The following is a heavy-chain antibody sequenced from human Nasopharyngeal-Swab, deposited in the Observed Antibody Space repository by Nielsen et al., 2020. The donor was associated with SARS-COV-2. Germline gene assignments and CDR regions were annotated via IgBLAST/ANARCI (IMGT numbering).Heavy chain of an antibody. Sequence: GESLKISCAASGFTFSSYAMSWVRQAPGKGLEWVSAISGSGGSTYYADSVKGRFTISRDNSKNTLHLQMNSLRAEDTAVYYCAKEVDYCSSTSCHEPYFDYWGQGTLVTVSS. CDR1: GFTFSSYA. J-gene: IGHJ4*02. D-gene: IGHD2-2*01. V-gene: IGHV3-23*01. CDR2: ISGSGGST. CDR3: AKEVDYCSSTSCHEPYFDY.